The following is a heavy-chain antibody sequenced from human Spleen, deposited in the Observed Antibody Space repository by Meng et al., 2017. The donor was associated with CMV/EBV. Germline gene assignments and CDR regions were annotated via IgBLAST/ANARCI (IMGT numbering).Heavy chain of an antibody. J-gene: IGHJ6*02. D-gene: IGHD3-3*01. CDR2: INWNSDNI. CDR1: GFTFDDYA. V-gene: IGHV3-9*01. CDR3: VKGPYYDFPGCMDV. Sequence: SLKISCAASGFTFDDYAMHWVRQAPGKGLEWVSGINWNSDNINYADSVQGRFTISRDNTKNSLYLQMNSLRTEDTAVYYCVKGPYYDFPGCMDVWGQGTTVTVSS.